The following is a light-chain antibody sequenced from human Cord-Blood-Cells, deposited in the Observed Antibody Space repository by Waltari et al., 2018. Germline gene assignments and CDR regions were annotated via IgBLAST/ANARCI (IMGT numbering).Light chain of an antibody. CDR2: WAA. CDR3: QQYYSTPTWT. J-gene: IGKJ1*01. V-gene: IGKV4-1*01. CDR1: QSVLYSSNNKNY. Sequence: DIVMTQSPDSLAVSLGERATINCKSNQSVLYSSNNKNYLAWYQQKPGQPPKLLIYWAATRESGVPDRFSGRGSGTDFTLTISSLQAEDVAVYYCQQYYSTPTWTFGQGTKVEIK.